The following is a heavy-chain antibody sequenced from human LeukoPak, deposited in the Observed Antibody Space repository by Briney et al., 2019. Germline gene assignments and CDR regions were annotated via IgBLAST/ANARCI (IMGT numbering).Heavy chain of an antibody. J-gene: IGHJ4*02. CDR3: ARDRNGGNLVDY. V-gene: IGHV1-69*04. Sequence: SVKVSCKASGGTFSSYTVSWVRQAPGQGLEWMGRIIPILGIANYAQKFQGRVTITADKSTSTAYMELSSLRSEDTAVYYCARDRNGGNLVDYWGQGTLVTVSS. D-gene: IGHD4-23*01. CDR1: GGTFSSYT. CDR2: IIPILGIA.